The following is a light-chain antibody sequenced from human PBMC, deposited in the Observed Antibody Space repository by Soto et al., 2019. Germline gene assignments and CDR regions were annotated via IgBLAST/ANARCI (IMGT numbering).Light chain of an antibody. CDR2: DSF. CDR1: QSVSSSY. V-gene: IGKV3-20*01. Sequence: EIVLTQSPGTLSLSPGEGATLSCRASQSVSSSYLAWYQQKPGQAPRLLIFDSFRRATGIPDRFSGSGSGTDFTLTISRLEPEDFAVYYCQQCRSSPWTFGQGTKVEIK. CDR3: QQCRSSPWT. J-gene: IGKJ1*01.